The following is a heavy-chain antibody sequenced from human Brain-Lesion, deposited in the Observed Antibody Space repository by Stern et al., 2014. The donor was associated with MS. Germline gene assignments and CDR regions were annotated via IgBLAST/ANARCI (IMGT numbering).Heavy chain of an antibody. CDR3: ARRTFFYDGSGYQNRPFDY. CDR1: GGSVSSRSYY. V-gene: IGHV4-39*01. Sequence: QVQLQESGPGLVKPSETLSLTCTVSGGSVSSRSYYWDWIRLPPGKGLEWIGNIYYNGSTFYSPSLKSRVTISVDTSKNQFSLKLSSVTAADTAVYYCARRTFFYDGSGYQNRPFDYWGQGTLVTVS. J-gene: IGHJ4*02. D-gene: IGHD3-22*01. CDR2: IYYNGST.